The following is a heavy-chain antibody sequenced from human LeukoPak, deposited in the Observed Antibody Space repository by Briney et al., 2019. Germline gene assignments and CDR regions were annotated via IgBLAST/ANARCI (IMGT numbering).Heavy chain of an antibody. CDR2: IYYSGST. J-gene: IGHJ4*02. CDR1: GGSITGSY. V-gene: IGHV4-59*01. D-gene: IGHD3-10*01. CDR3: ATAGPISGRHNYFDS. Sequence: SETLSLTCTVSGGSITGSYWSWLRQSPGKGLEYIGYIYYSGSTNYNPPLKSRVTISVDTSKNQFSLKLTSVTAADTAVYYCATAGPISGRHNYFDSWGQGTLVTVSS.